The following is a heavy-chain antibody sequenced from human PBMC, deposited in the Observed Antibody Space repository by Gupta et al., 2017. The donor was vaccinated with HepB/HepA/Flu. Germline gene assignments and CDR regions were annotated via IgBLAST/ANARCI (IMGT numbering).Heavy chain of an antibody. J-gene: IGHJ5*02. Sequence: EVQVVETGGGLVQPGGHRTLSCGVHELNFSDCNVTWVRQASGRGLEWIGRINSKFESYATEYGASMKGRFAISRDDSENTAYLHMNSLRVEDTAVYYCYFSHTSGERPWGQGTLVTGSS. CDR3: YFSHTSGERP. CDR2: INSKFESYAT. D-gene: IGHD3-22*01. CDR1: ELNFSDCN. V-gene: IGHV3-73*02.